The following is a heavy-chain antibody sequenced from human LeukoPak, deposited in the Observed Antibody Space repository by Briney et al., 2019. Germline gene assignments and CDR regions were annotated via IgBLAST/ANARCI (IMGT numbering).Heavy chain of an antibody. V-gene: IGHV3-74*01. CDR1: GFTFSNYW. Sequence: GGSLRLSCAASGFTFSNYWMHWVRQAPVKGLVWVSRIKSDGSTTSYAESVKGRFTISRDNAKNTLYLQMNSLRADDTAVYYCARDGESTESWTWFVPWGQGTLVTVSS. D-gene: IGHD7-27*01. CDR2: IKSDGSTT. J-gene: IGHJ5*02. CDR3: ARDGESTESWTWFVP.